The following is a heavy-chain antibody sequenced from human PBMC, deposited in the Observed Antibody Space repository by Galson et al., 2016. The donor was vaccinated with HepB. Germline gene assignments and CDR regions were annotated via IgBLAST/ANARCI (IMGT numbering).Heavy chain of an antibody. CDR3: AKDGPDYNSRLDP. V-gene: IGHV4-39*07. D-gene: IGHD4-11*01. CDR1: GGSISSRSHY. CDR2: IYYSGNN. J-gene: IGHJ5*01. Sequence: SETLSLTCTVSGGSISSRSHYWGWIRQTPGKGLEWIGSIYYSGNNYYNPSLKSRATISVNTSKNQFSLKLNSVTPADTAVYYCAKDGPDYNSRLDPWGQGILVTVSS.